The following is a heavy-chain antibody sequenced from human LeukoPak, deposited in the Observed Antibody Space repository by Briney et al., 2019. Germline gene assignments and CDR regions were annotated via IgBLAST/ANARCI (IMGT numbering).Heavy chain of an antibody. J-gene: IGHJ5*02. CDR1: GYTFTSYD. CDR3: ARGGPILWFGELYQNWFDP. CDR2: MNPNSGNT. D-gene: IGHD3-10*01. V-gene: IGHV1-8*01. Sequence: ASVKVSCKASGYTFTSYDINWVRQATEQGLEWMGWMNPNSGNTGYAQKFQGRVTMTRNTSISTAYMELSSLRSEDTAVYYCARGGPILWFGELYQNWFDPWGQGTLATVSS.